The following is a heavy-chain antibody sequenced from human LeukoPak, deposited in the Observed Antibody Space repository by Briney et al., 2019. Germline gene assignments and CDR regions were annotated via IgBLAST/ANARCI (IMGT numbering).Heavy chain of an antibody. Sequence: GGSLRLSCAASGFTFSNYEMNWVRQAPGKGLEWISYIDSSGKTIYYVDSVNGRFTISRDNAKNSVYLQMNSLRAEDTAVYYCAAVEYTSVDYWGQGTLVTVSS. CDR2: IDSSGKTI. J-gene: IGHJ4*02. D-gene: IGHD6-6*01. V-gene: IGHV3-48*03. CDR3: AAVEYTSVDY. CDR1: GFTFSNYE.